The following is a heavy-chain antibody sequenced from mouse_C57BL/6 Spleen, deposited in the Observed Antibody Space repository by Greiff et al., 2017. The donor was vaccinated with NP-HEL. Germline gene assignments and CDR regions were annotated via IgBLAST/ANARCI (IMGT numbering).Heavy chain of an antibody. CDR1: GYTFTSYG. Sequence: VQLQQSGAELARPGASVKLSCKASGYTFTSYGISWVKQRTGQGLEWIGEIYPRSGNTYYNEKFKGKATLTADKSSSTAYMELRSLTSEDSAVYFCARRGNSEAMDYWGQGTSVTVSS. J-gene: IGHJ4*01. CDR2: IYPRSGNT. V-gene: IGHV1-81*01. CDR3: ARRGNSEAMDY. D-gene: IGHD2-12*01.